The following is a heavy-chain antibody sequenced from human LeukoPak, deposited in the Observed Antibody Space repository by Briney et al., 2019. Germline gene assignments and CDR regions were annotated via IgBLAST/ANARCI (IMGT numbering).Heavy chain of an antibody. Sequence: SETLSLTCRVSGGSISSYYRSWIRQPPGKGLEWIGYIYASGSTDYNPSLKTRVTISLDTSKNQFSLKLSSVTAADTAVYYCARGLKFVVVPAAANSNNWFDPWGQGTLVTVSS. CDR2: IYASGST. D-gene: IGHD2-2*01. J-gene: IGHJ5*02. V-gene: IGHV4-4*09. CDR1: GGSISSYY. CDR3: ARGLKFVVVPAAANSNNWFDP.